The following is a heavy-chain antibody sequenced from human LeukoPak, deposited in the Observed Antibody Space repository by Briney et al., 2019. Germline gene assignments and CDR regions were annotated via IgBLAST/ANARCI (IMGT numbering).Heavy chain of an antibody. J-gene: IGHJ6*03. CDR2: MNPNSGNT. Sequence: APVKVSCKASGYTFTSYDINWVRQATGQGLEWMGWMNPNSGNTGYAQKFQGRVTITRNTSISTAYMELSSLRSEDTAVYYCARGRIAARYYYYYMDVWGKGTTVTVSS. V-gene: IGHV1-8*03. CDR3: ARGRIAARYYYYYMDV. CDR1: GYTFTSYD. D-gene: IGHD6-6*01.